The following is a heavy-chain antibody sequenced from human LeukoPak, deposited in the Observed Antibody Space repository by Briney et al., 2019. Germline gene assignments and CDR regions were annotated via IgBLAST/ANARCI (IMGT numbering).Heavy chain of an antibody. Sequence: PSETLSLTCTLSGGSISSSSNYWGWIRQPPGKGLEWIGSTYYSGSTYYNPSLKSRVTISVDTSKNQFSLKLSSVTAADTAVYYCARLYCSGGTCYSDRGAFDIWGQGTMVTVSS. CDR1: GGSISSSSNY. CDR3: ARLYCSGGTCYSDRGAFDI. D-gene: IGHD2-15*01. J-gene: IGHJ3*02. CDR2: TYYSGST. V-gene: IGHV4-39*07.